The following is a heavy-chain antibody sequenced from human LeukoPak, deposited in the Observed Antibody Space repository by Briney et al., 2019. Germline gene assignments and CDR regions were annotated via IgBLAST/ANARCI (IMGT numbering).Heavy chain of an antibody. D-gene: IGHD6-6*01. CDR2: INPSGGST. Sequence: ASVKVSCKASGYTFTGYYMHWVRQAPGQGLEWMGIINPSGGSTSYAQKFQGRVTMTRDTSTSTVYMELSSLRSEDTAVYYCARGPQSIAARYRWFDPWGQGTLVTVSS. J-gene: IGHJ5*02. V-gene: IGHV1-46*01. CDR1: GYTFTGYY. CDR3: ARGPQSIAARYRWFDP.